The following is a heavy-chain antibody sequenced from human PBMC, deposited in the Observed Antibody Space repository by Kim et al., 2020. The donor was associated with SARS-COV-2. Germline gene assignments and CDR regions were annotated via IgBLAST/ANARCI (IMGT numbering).Heavy chain of an antibody. V-gene: IGHV3-48*02. Sequence: GGSLRLSCATSGFTFSAYDMNWVRQAPGKGLEWLSFITKSSTTIYYADSVEGRFSISRYNAKHSLFLQMNSLRDEDTALYYCVRDRMGGAFDIWGEGTLV. CDR1: GFTFSAYD. J-gene: IGHJ3*02. CDR2: ITKSSTTI. D-gene: IGHD3-16*01. CDR3: VRDRMGGAFDI.